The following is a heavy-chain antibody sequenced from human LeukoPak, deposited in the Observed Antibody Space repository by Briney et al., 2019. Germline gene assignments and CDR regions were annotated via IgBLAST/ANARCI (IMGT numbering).Heavy chain of an antibody. Sequence: HPGGSLRLSCAASGFTVSSYAIYWVRQALGKGLEWVAVISYDGSNKYYADSVKGRFTISRDNSKNTLYLQMNSLRAEDTAVYYCASLSGYTVDYWGQGTLVTVSS. J-gene: IGHJ4*02. CDR1: GFTVSSYA. CDR3: ASLSGYTVDY. D-gene: IGHD3-9*01. V-gene: IGHV3-30*04. CDR2: ISYDGSNK.